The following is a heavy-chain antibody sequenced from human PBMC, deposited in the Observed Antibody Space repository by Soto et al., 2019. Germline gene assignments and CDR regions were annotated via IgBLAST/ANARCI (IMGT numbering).Heavy chain of an antibody. CDR1: GFTFIIYG. J-gene: IGHJ4*02. CDR2: ISYDGSNK. V-gene: IGHV3-30*03. Sequence: WGSLILSCAASGFTFIIYGMHWVGQAPGKGLEWVAVISYDGSNKYYADSVKGRFTISRDNSKNTLYLQMNSLRAEDTAVYYCAARGSSSGADYWGQGNLVTVSS. CDR3: AARGSSSGADY. D-gene: IGHD6-6*01.